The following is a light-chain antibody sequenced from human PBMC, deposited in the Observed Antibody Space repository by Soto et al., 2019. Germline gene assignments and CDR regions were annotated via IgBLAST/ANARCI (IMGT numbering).Light chain of an antibody. CDR1: QSFSSSY. Sequence: EIVWTQSPGTLSLSPGERATLSCRASQSFSSSYLAWYQQKPGQAPRLLIYGASSRATGIPDRFSGSGSGTDFTLTISRLEPEDFAVYYCQQYGSSPLLTFGGGTKVEIK. J-gene: IGKJ4*01. CDR3: QQYGSSPLLT. CDR2: GAS. V-gene: IGKV3-20*01.